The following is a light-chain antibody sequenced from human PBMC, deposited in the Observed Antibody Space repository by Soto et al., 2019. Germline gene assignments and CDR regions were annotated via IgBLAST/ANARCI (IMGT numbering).Light chain of an antibody. J-gene: IGKJ1*01. CDR2: DDS. Sequence: DIQMTQSPSTLSASVGDRLTMTCRASPSISSWLAWYQHKPGKAPKLLVYDDSDLASWVPSRFSGSGSGTEFTLTISSLQPDDCATYYCQQYNSYSGTFGPGTKVEIK. CDR3: QQYNSYSGT. V-gene: IGKV1-5*01. CDR1: PSISSW.